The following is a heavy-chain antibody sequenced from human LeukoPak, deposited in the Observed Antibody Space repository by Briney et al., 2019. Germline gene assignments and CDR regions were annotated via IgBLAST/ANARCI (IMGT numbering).Heavy chain of an antibody. V-gene: IGHV3-23*01. CDR3: ARGRPGTDDSSGYYKLYYFDY. Sequence: PGGSLRLSCAASGFTFSSYAMSWVRQAPGKGLEWVSAISGSGGSAYYADSVKGRFTISRDNSKNTLYLQMNSLRAEDTAVYYCARGRPGTDDSSGYYKLYYFDYWGQGTLVTVSS. CDR1: GFTFSSYA. CDR2: ISGSGGSA. D-gene: IGHD3-22*01. J-gene: IGHJ4*02.